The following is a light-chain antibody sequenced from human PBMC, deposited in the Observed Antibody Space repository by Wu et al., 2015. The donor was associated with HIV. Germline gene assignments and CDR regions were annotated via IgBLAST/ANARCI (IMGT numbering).Light chain of an antibody. CDR1: QNIRTY. Sequence: DIQMTQSSSSLSASVGDTVTITCRASQNIRTYLSWFQQKPGKAPQLLIYAASVLQSGVPSRFSGGGSGTEFTLTISRLQPEDFASYYCQQTYDTPRSFGQGTKVEIK. CDR2: AAS. CDR3: QQTYDTPRS. J-gene: IGKJ1*01. V-gene: IGKV1-39*01.